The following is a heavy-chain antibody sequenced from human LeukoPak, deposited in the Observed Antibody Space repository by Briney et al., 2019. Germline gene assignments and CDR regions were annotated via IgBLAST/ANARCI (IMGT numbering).Heavy chain of an antibody. D-gene: IGHD2-2*01. Sequence: KPSETLSLTCTVSGGSISSGGYYWSWIRQHPGKGLEWIGYIYYSGSTYYNPSLKSRVTISVDTSKNQFSLKLSPVTAADTAVYYCARVDCSSTSCQNWFDPWGQGTLVTVSS. CDR3: ARVDCSSTSCQNWFDP. V-gene: IGHV4-31*03. CDR1: GGSISSGGYY. CDR2: IYYSGST. J-gene: IGHJ5*02.